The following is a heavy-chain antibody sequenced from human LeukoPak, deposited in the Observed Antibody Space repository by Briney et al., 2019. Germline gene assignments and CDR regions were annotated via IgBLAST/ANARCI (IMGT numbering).Heavy chain of an antibody. CDR2: IIPILGIA. J-gene: IGHJ4*02. CDR1: GGTFSSYT. D-gene: IGHD2-2*01. CDR3: AVGGVVPAAISWGRAGY. Sequence: SVKVSCKASGGTFSSYTISWVRQAPGQGLELMGRIIPILGIADYAQKFQGRVTITADKSTSTACMELSSLRSEDTAVYYCAVGGVVPAAISWGRAGYWGQGTLVTVSS. V-gene: IGHV1-69*02.